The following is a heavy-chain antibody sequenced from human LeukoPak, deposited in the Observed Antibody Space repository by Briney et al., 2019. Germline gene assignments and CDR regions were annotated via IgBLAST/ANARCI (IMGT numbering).Heavy chain of an antibody. CDR2: IIPIFGTA. Sequence: ASVKVSCKASGGTFSSYAISWVRQAPGQGLEWMGGIIPIFGTANYAQKFQGRVTITTDESTSTAYMELSSLRSEDTAVYYCARGIVVVPAAIAGFDYWGQGTLVTVSS. V-gene: IGHV1-69*05. D-gene: IGHD2-2*02. CDR3: ARGIVVVPAAIAGFDY. J-gene: IGHJ4*02. CDR1: GGTFSSYA.